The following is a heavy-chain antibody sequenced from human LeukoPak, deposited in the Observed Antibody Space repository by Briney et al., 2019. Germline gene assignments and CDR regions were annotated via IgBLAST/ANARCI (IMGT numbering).Heavy chain of an antibody. CDR2: IYYSGST. Sequence: SETLSLTCTVSGVSISSSSYYWGWIRQPPGKGLEWMGSIYYSGSTYYNPSLKSRITISVDTSKNQFSLKLSSVTAADTAVYYCARANAVTTPNPDYWGQGTLVTVSS. CDR3: ARANAVTTPNPDY. V-gene: IGHV4-39*07. J-gene: IGHJ4*02. CDR1: GVSISSSSYY. D-gene: IGHD4-17*01.